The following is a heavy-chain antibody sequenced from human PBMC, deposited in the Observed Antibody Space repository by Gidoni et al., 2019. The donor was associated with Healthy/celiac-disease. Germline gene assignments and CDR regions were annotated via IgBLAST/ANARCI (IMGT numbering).Heavy chain of an antibody. Sequence: QVQLQESGPGLVKPSETLSLTCTVSGGSISSYYWCWIRQPPGKGLEWIGYIYYSGSTTYNPSLKSRVTISVDTSKNQFSLKLSSVTAADTAVYYCARAPGDYDFWSGFFPTGGGMDVWGQGTTVTVSS. CDR3: ARAPGDYDFWSGFFPTGGGMDV. D-gene: IGHD3-3*01. J-gene: IGHJ6*02. CDR1: GGSISSYY. CDR2: IYYSGST. V-gene: IGHV4-59*01.